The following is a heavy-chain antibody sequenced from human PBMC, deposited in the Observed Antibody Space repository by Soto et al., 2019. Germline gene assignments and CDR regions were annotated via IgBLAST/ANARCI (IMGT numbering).Heavy chain of an antibody. CDR2: INPSGGST. CDR1: GYTFTSYY. D-gene: IGHD3-22*01. CDR3: ARDKVYSSSGYFRFDP. V-gene: IGHV1-46*01. Sequence: ASVKVSCKASGYTFTSYYIHWVRQAPGQGLEWMGIINPSGGSTSYAQKFQGRVTMTRDTSTSTVYMELSSLRSEDTAVYYCARDKVYSSSGYFRFDPWGQGTLVTVSS. J-gene: IGHJ5*02.